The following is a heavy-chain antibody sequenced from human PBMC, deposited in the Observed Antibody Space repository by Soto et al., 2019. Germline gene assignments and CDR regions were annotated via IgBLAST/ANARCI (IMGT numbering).Heavy chain of an antibody. CDR1: GGTFSSYA. CDR3: ALGYCSSTSCHNYYYYGMDV. CDR2: IIPIFGAA. J-gene: IGHJ6*02. V-gene: IGHV1-69*13. Sequence: GASVKVSCKASGGTFSSYAISWVRQAPGQGLEWMGGIIPIFGAANYAQTFQGRVTITADESTSTAYMELSSLRSEDTAVYYCALGYCSSTSCHNYYYYGMDVWGQGTTVTVSS. D-gene: IGHD2-2*02.